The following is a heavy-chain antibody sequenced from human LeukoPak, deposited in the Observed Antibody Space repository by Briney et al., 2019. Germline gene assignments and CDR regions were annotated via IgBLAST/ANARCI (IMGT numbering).Heavy chain of an antibody. CDR3: ARDGYDSSGFRAFDI. D-gene: IGHD3-22*01. Sequence: PSETLSLTCTVSGGSISSYYWSWIRQPPGKGLEWIGYIYYSGSTNYNPSLKSRVTISVDTSKNQFSLKLSSVTAADTAAYYCARDGYDSSGFRAFDIWGQGTMVTVSS. CDR2: IYYSGST. CDR1: GGSISSYY. J-gene: IGHJ3*02. V-gene: IGHV4-59*01.